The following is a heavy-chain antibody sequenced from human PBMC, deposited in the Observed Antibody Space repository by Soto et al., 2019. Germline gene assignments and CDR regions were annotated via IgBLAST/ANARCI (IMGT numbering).Heavy chain of an antibody. V-gene: IGHV1-3*01. CDR2: INAGNGDT. Sequence: ASVKVSCKASGYTFTSYAMHWVRQAPGQRLEWMGWINAGNGDTKYSQKFQGRVTITRDTSASTAYMELSSLRSEDTAVYYCARAADFWSGYYDYWGQGTLVTVSS. D-gene: IGHD3-3*01. CDR1: GYTFTSYA. CDR3: ARAADFWSGYYDY. J-gene: IGHJ4*02.